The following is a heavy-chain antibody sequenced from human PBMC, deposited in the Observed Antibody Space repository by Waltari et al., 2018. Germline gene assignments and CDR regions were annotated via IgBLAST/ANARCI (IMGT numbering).Heavy chain of an antibody. CDR1: GGAFDSYY. CDR2: VNPTGST. CDR3: ARGHPRFDYEKSDYYAYWFDP. V-gene: IGHV4-34*01. J-gene: IGHJ5*02. D-gene: IGHD3-22*01. Sequence: QVELQQWGAGLLRPSETLSLTCSVSGGAFDSYYWTWIRQAPGRGLEWLGEVNPTGSTNSNPSLNSRRSLSVETSRNQVSLKMTSVTGADTAVYFCARGHPRFDYEKSDYYAYWFDPWGQGTQVTVSS.